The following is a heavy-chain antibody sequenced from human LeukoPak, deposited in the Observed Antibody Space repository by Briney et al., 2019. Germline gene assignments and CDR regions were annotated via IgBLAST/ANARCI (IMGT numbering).Heavy chain of an antibody. D-gene: IGHD3-22*01. V-gene: IGHV4-59*12. Sequence: SETLSLTCTVSGGSISPYYWSWIRQPPGKGLEWIGYIYYSGSTNYNPSLKSRVTISVDTSKNQFSLKLSSVTAADTAVYYCARIAGITMIVVASPWFDPWGQGTLVTVSS. J-gene: IGHJ5*02. CDR3: ARIAGITMIVVASPWFDP. CDR2: IYYSGST. CDR1: GGSISPYY.